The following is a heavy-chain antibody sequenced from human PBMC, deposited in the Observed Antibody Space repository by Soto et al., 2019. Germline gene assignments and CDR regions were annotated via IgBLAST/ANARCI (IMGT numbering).Heavy chain of an antibody. Sequence: ASVKVSCKASGYTFSDYGITWVRQAPGQGLEWMGWISISSGNTHFEESLQGRVTMTSDKTSTAYMELWRLRSDDSAMYYCARSNNYGSYWYFDLWGRGTQVTVS. J-gene: IGHJ2*01. CDR1: GYTFSDYG. V-gene: IGHV1-18*04. CDR3: ARSNNYGSYWYFDL. CDR2: ISISSGNT. D-gene: IGHD3-10*01.